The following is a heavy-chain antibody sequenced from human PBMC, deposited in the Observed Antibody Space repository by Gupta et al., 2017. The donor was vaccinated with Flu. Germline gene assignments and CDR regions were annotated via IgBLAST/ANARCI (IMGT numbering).Heavy chain of an antibody. CDR1: GFTFSNFA. D-gene: IGHD6-19*01. J-gene: IGHJ5*02. CDR3: AKDHVSSGWSTWFDP. Sequence: EVQLSESGGGLGQPGGSLRLSCEGSGFTFSNFAMSWVRQAPGKGLEWVSDISAGGGNTYYADPVKGRFTISRDKSKNTLYLQLNSLRAEDTAVYYWAKDHVSSGWSTWFDPWGQGTLVTVSS. V-gene: IGHV3-23*01. CDR2: ISAGGGNT.